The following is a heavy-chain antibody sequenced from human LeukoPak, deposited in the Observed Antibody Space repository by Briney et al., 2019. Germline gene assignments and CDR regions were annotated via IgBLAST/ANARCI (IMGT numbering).Heavy chain of an antibody. D-gene: IGHD3-16*01. V-gene: IGHV1-46*01. Sequence: ASVKVSCKASGYTFTSYYMHWVRQAPGRGLEWMGIINPSGGSTSYAQKFQGRVTMTRDMSTSTVYMELSSLRSEDTAVYYCAASSRLWDFDYWGQGTLVTVSS. CDR3: AASSRLWDFDY. CDR2: INPSGGST. CDR1: GYTFTSYY. J-gene: IGHJ4*02.